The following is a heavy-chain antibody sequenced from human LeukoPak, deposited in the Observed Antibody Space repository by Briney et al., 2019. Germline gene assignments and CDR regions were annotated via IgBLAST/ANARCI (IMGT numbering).Heavy chain of an antibody. CDR3: ARPGAPNRGDY. CDR1: GYSFTSYW. Sequence: GESLKISCKGSGYSFTSYWIGWVRQMPGKGLEWMGIIYPGDSDTRNNPPFQGQVTISADKSISTAYLQWTSLKASDTAMYYCARPGAPNRGDYWVQGTLVTVSS. J-gene: IGHJ4*02. D-gene: IGHD2-8*02. CDR2: IYPGDSDT. V-gene: IGHV5-51*01.